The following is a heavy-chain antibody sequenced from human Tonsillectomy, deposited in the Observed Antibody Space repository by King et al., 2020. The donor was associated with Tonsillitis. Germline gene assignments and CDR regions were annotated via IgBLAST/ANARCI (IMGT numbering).Heavy chain of an antibody. CDR2: VTPYNGNT. V-gene: IGHV1-45*02. CDR3: AVTLYSGDAYYYYGMDV. CDR1: GNTVTYRY. Sequence: QLVQSGAEVKKTGSSVKVSCKASGNTVTYRYLHWVRQAPGQAPEWVGWVTPYNGNTNYAQKFQDKVTITWDRSMSTAYMELNSLRSEDTAMYYCAVTLYSGDAYYYYGMDVWGQGTTVTVSS. J-gene: IGHJ6*02. D-gene: IGHD5-12*01.